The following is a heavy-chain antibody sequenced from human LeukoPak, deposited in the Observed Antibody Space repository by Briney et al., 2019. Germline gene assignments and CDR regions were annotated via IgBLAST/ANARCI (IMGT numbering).Heavy chain of an antibody. CDR1: GGSISSYY. Sequence: SETLSLTCTVSGGSISSYYWSWIRQPPGKGLEWIGAINHSGSTNYNPSVKSRVTISIDTSKSQFSLKLSSVTAADTAVYYCARRPDYFGSGNYYSRDSYYYYYMDVWGKGTTVTISS. V-gene: IGHV4-34*01. CDR3: ARRPDYFGSGNYYSRDSYYYYYMDV. CDR2: INHSGST. D-gene: IGHD3-10*01. J-gene: IGHJ6*03.